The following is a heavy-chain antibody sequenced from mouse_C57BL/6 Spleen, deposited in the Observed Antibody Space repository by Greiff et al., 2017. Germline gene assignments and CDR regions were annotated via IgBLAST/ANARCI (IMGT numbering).Heavy chain of an antibody. CDR3: TRSGRDLFAY. D-gene: IGHD3-1*01. V-gene: IGHV1-15*01. CDR1: GYTFTDYE. Sequence: VQVVESGAELVRPGASVTLSCKASGYTFTDYEMHWVKQTPVHGLEWIGAIDPETGGTAYNQKFKGKAILTADKSSSTAYMELRSLTSEDSAVYYCTRSGRDLFAYWGQGTLVTVSA. CDR2: IDPETGGT. J-gene: IGHJ3*01.